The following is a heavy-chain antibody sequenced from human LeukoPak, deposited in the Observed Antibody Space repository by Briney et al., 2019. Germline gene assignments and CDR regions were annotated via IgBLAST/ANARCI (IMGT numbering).Heavy chain of an antibody. CDR1: GFTVSSNF. V-gene: IGHV3-66*01. J-gene: IGHJ3*01. D-gene: IGHD3-3*01. CDR2: IYSGGST. Sequence: PSGGSLRLSCAASGFTVSSNFMSWVRQAPGKGLEWVSAIYSGGSTYYADSVKGRFTISRDNSKNTMFLQMNSLRAEDTAVYHCARDRSGYANDAFDFWGQGTMVTVSS. CDR3: ARDRSGYANDAFDF.